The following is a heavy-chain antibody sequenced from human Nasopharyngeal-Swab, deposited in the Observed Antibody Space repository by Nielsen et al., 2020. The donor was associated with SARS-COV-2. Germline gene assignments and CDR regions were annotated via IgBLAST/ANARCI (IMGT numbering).Heavy chain of an antibody. CDR2: IDPSDSYT. Sequence: KVSCKGSGYSFTNYWITWVRQMPGKGLEWMGRIDPSDSYTNYSPSFQGHVTISADKSISTAYLQWNSLKASDTAIYYCARWGSNYETTYYYYYGMDVWGPGTKVTVSS. CDR1: GYSFTNYW. D-gene: IGHD4-11*01. V-gene: IGHV5-10-1*01. CDR3: ARWGSNYETTYYYYYGMDV. J-gene: IGHJ6*02.